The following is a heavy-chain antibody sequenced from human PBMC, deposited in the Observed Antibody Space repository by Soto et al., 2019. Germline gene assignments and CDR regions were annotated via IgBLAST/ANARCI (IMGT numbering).Heavy chain of an antibody. D-gene: IGHD5-12*01. CDR3: IRGGGYSGYDSVPEF. CDR2: ITGDGTDT. CDR1: GFTFRNSW. Sequence: EVQLVESGGGLVHPGGSLRLSCAASGFTFRNSWMHWVRQGPGKGLVLVSRITGDGTDTNYADYVKGRFTISRDNAKNTLYLQMSSLRAEDTAIYYCIRGGGYSGYDSVPEFWGQGTLVTVSS. J-gene: IGHJ4*02. V-gene: IGHV3-74*01.